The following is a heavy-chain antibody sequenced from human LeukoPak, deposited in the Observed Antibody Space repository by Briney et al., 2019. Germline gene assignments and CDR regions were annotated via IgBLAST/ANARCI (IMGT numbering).Heavy chain of an antibody. V-gene: IGHV3-48*04. CDR3: ARGYHAMDV. J-gene: IGHJ6*02. D-gene: IGHD3-16*02. CDR1: GFTFSSYA. Sequence: GGSLRLSCAASGFTFSSYAMSWVRQAPGKGLEWISYISSFSSTIYYADSVKGRFTISRDNAKNSLYLQMNSLRAEDTAVYYCARGYHAMDVWGQGTTVTVSS. CDR2: ISSFSSTI.